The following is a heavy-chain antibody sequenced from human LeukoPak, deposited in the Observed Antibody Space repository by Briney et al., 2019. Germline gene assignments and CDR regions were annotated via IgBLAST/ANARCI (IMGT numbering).Heavy chain of an antibody. D-gene: IGHD6-13*01. J-gene: IGHJ4*02. CDR2: INPNSGGT. CDR1: GYTFTGYY. Sequence: ASVKVSRKASGYTFTGYYMHWVRQAPGQGLEWVGWINPNSGGTNYAQKFQGRVTMTRDTSISTAYMELSRLRSDDTAVYYCARAVSRLQQLVLDYWGQGTLVTVSS. CDR3: ARAVSRLQQLVLDY. V-gene: IGHV1-2*02.